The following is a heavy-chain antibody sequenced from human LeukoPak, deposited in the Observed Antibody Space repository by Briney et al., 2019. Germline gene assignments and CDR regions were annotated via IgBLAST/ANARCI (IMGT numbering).Heavy chain of an antibody. CDR3: ARPPDYDFWSGYYTNYYYYGMDV. Sequence: PGGFLRLSCAASGFTFSSYGMHWVRQAPGKGLEWVSSISSSSSYIYYADSVKGRFTISRDNAKNSLYLQMNSLRAEDTAVYYCARPPDYDFWSGYYTNYYYYGMDVWGQGTTVTVSS. J-gene: IGHJ6*02. D-gene: IGHD3-3*01. CDR1: GFTFSSYG. CDR2: ISSSSSYI. V-gene: IGHV3-21*01.